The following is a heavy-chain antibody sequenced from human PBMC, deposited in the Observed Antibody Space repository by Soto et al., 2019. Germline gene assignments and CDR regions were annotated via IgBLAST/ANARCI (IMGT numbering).Heavy chain of an antibody. J-gene: IGHJ4*02. CDR3: AREPPSRYSSSSASDY. CDR1: GGTFSSYA. V-gene: IGHV1-69*13. Sequence: PVKVSCKASGGTFSSYAISWVRQAPGQGLEWMGGIIPIFGTANYAQKFQGRVTITADESTSTAYMELSSLRSEDTAVYYCAREPPSRYSSSSASDYCGQGILVTVSS. D-gene: IGHD6-6*01. CDR2: IIPIFGTA.